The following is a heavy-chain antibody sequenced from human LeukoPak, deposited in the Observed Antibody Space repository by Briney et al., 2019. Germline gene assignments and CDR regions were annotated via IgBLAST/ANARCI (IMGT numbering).Heavy chain of an antibody. CDR3: ARDPRSEGDTAMAHFDY. CDR1: GFTFSSYA. D-gene: IGHD5-18*01. V-gene: IGHV3-30-3*01. J-gene: IGHJ4*02. Sequence: GGSLRLSCAASGFTFSSYAMHWVRQAPGKGLEWVAVISYDGSNKYYADSVKGRFTISRDNSKNTLYLQMNSLRAEDTAVYYCARDPRSEGDTAMAHFDYWGQGTLVTVSS. CDR2: ISYDGSNK.